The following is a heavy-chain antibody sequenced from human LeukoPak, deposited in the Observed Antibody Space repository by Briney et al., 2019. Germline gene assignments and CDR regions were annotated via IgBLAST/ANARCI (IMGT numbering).Heavy chain of an antibody. Sequence: SETLSLTCTVSGGSISSSSYYWGWIRQPPGTGLEWIGSIYYSGSTYYNPSLKSRVTISVDTSKNRFSLKLSSVTAADTAVYYCARHQGRRRDFDYWGQGTLVTVSS. D-gene: IGHD3-10*01. V-gene: IGHV4-39*01. CDR1: GGSISSSSYY. CDR2: IYYSGST. J-gene: IGHJ4*02. CDR3: ARHQGRRRDFDY.